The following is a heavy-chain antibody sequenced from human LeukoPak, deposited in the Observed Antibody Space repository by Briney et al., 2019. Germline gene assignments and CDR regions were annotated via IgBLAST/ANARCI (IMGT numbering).Heavy chain of an antibody. D-gene: IGHD2-2*01. Sequence: ASVKVSCKASGYTFTSYGISWVRQAPGQGLEWMGWISAYNGNTNYAQKLQGRVTMTTDTSTSTAYMELRSLRSDDTAVYYCARVKKYQLLWHYYHYMDVWGKGTTVTISS. CDR1: GYTFTSYG. V-gene: IGHV1-18*01. CDR3: ARVKKYQLLWHYYHYMDV. CDR2: ISAYNGNT. J-gene: IGHJ6*03.